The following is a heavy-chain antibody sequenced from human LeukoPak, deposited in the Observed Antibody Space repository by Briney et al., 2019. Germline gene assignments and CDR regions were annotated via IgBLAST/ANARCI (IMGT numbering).Heavy chain of an antibody. CDR3: ARGNWGSRLLDY. V-gene: IGHV4-39*07. Sequence: SETLSLTCTVSGGSITSTSFYWGWIRQPPGKGLAWLGSIYYSGSTYDNPSLKSRVTISVDRSKNQFSLKLSSVTAADTAVYYCARGNWGSRLLDYWGQGTLVTVSS. D-gene: IGHD7-27*01. J-gene: IGHJ4*02. CDR2: IYYSGST. CDR1: GGSITSTSFY.